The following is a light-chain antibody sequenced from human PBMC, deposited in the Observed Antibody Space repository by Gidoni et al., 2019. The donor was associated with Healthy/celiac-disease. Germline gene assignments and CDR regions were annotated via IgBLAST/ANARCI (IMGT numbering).Light chain of an antibody. Sequence: VLTQPPSVSGAPGQRVTISCTGSSSNIGAGYDVHWYQQLPGTAPKLLIYGNSNRPSGVPDRFSGSKSGTSASLAITGLQAEDEADYYCQSYDSSLSGSVFGGGTKLTV. J-gene: IGLJ3*02. CDR3: QSYDSSLSGSV. V-gene: IGLV1-40*01. CDR1: SSNIGAGYD. CDR2: GNS.